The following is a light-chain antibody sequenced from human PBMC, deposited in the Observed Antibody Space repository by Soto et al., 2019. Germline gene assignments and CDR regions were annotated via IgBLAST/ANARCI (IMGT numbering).Light chain of an antibody. CDR1: HDINNN. CDR2: DVS. CDR3: QQYDYLPLT. V-gene: IGKV1-33*01. Sequence: DIQMTQSPSSLSASVGDRVTITCQASHDINNNLNWYQHKPGTAPKLLIYDVSNLEEGVPSRFTGGGSGTDFTFTISNLQPEDIATYYCQQYDYLPLTFGGGTKVDIK. J-gene: IGKJ4*01.